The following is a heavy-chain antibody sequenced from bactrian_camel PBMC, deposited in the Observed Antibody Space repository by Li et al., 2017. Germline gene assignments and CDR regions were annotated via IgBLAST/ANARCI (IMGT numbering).Heavy chain of an antibody. CDR3: RLVGTVLFTT. J-gene: IGHJ4*01. V-gene: IGHV3S7*01. CDR1: GYTHNVGV. CDR2: IYSDGSGT. D-gene: IGHD6*01. Sequence: VQLVESGGGSVPVGGSLRLSCTISGYTHNVGVMAWFRQAPGKGLEWVSAIYSDGSGTYYADSVKGRFTISRDNAENTLYLQMNSLKPETRPCITVRLVGTVLFTTGARGPRSPS.